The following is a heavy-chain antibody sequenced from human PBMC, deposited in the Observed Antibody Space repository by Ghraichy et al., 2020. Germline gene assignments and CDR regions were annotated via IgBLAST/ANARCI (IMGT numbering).Heavy chain of an antibody. D-gene: IGHD6-19*01. CDR1: GFTFSSYA. CDR2: ISYDGSNK. V-gene: IGHV3-30*04. J-gene: IGHJ6*02. Sequence: GGALRLSCVASGFTFSSYAMHWVRQAPGKGLEWVAVISYDGSNKYYADSVKGRFTISRDNSKNTLYLQMNSLRAEDTAVYYCARDLGPPKSSGWLYYYYYYGMDVWGQGTTVTVSS. CDR3: ARDLGPPKSSGWLYYYYYYGMDV.